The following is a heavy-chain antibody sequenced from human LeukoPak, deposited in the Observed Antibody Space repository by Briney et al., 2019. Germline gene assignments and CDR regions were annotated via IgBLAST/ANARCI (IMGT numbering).Heavy chain of an antibody. Sequence: ASVKVSCMTSGYTFIDYYIHWIRQAPGQGLEWMGRINPTTGGTDFAQKFQGKVPMTRDTSISTAYMELSRLGSDDTAVYYCATLGEDNTDTPFDYWGQGTLVTVSS. V-gene: IGHV1-2*06. CDR3: ATLGEDNTDTPFDY. CDR2: INPTTGGT. D-gene: IGHD3-16*01. CDR1: GYTFIDYY. J-gene: IGHJ4*02.